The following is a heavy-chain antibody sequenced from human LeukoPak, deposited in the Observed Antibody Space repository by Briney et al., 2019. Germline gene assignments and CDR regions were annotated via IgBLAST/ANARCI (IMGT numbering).Heavy chain of an antibody. D-gene: IGHD3-10*01. V-gene: IGHV3-21*04. CDR1: GFTFSSHS. J-gene: IGHJ4*02. CDR2: IDSSSSHI. CDR3: AKDLETGDY. Sequence: PGGSLRLSCAASGFTFSSHSMSWVRQAPGKGLDWVSSIDSSSSHIYYADSMEGRFTISRDNSKNTLYLQMNSLRAEDTAVYYCAKDLETGDYWGQGTLVTVSS.